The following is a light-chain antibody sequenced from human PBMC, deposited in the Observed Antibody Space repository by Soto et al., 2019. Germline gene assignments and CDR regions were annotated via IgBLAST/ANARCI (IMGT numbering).Light chain of an antibody. J-gene: IGKJ1*01. CDR3: QQYDNLPTTWT. CDR2: DAS. CDR1: LDINNY. Sequence: IQMTQSPSSLSASVGDRVTITCQASLDINNYLNWYQQKPGKAPKLLIYDASNLETGVPSRFSGSGSGTDFTFTISSLQPEDIATYYCQQYDNLPTTWTFGQGTKVDNK. V-gene: IGKV1-33*01.